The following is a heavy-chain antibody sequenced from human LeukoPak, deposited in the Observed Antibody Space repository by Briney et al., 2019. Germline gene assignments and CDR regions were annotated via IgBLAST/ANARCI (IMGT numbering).Heavy chain of an antibody. Sequence: GASVKVSCKASGGTFSSYAISWVRQAPGQGLEWMGGIIPIFGTANYAQKFQGRVTITADESTSTAYMELSSLRSEDTAVYYCARVEARNYYDILTGSDQGAFDIWGQGTMVTVSS. V-gene: IGHV1-69*13. J-gene: IGHJ3*02. CDR2: IIPIFGTA. CDR3: ARVEARNYYDILTGSDQGAFDI. CDR1: GGTFSSYA. D-gene: IGHD3-9*01.